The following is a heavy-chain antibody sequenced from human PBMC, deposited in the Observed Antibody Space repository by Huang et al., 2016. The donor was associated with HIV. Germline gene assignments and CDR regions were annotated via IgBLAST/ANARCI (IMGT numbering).Heavy chain of an antibody. V-gene: IGHV4-59*11. J-gene: IGHJ4*02. D-gene: IGHD3-3*01. Sequence: QVQLQESGPGLVKPSETLSLTCTVSGGSISTHYWSWIRQPPGKGLEWIGSIDYSGCTNVSPARKSRVTILLDTSKNQFSLRVNSVTAADTAMYYCARDHHDFWRGYRRMYFFDHWGQGTLVTVSS. CDR2: IDYSGCT. CDR3: ARDHHDFWRGYRRMYFFDH. CDR1: GGSISTHY.